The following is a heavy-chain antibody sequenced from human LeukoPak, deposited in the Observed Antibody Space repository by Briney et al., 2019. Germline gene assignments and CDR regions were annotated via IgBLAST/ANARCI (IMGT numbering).Heavy chain of an antibody. CDR3: AGECLRYYDSLTGYSPGAFDI. CDR1: GITFSTYE. J-gene: IGHJ3*02. V-gene: IGHV3-48*03. Sequence: GGSLRLSCGASGITFSTYEMNWVRQPPGQGLEWISYINSGGSTRYYADSAKGRFTVSRDNAKNSLYLQMNSLRAEDTAVYYCAGECLRYYDSLTGYSPGAFDIWGQGTMVTVSS. D-gene: IGHD3-9*01. CDR2: INSGGSTR.